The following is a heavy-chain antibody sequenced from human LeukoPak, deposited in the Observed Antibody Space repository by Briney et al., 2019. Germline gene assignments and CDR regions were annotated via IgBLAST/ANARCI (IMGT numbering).Heavy chain of an antibody. J-gene: IGHJ6*03. Sequence: GGSLRLSCAASGFTFSSYAMSWVRQAPGKGLEWVSAISGSGGSTYYADSVKGRFTISRDNSMNTLYLQMNSLRAEDTAVYYCAKGTAYRPRANYMDVWGKGTTVTVSS. D-gene: IGHD2-2*01. V-gene: IGHV3-23*01. CDR1: GFTFSSYA. CDR2: ISGSGGST. CDR3: AKGTAYRPRANYMDV.